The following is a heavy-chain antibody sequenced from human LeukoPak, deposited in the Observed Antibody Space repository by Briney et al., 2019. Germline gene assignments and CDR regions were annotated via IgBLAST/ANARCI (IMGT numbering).Heavy chain of an antibody. CDR2: ISSSSSYI. V-gene: IGHV3-21*01. CDR3: ARGSRWHDGTYYYDSSGPYFDY. CDR1: GFTFSSYS. Sequence: PGGSLRLSCAASGFTFSSYSMNWVRQAPGKGLEWVSSISSSSSYIYYADSVKGRFTISRDNAKNSLYLQMNSLRAEDTAVYYCARGSRWHDGTYYYDSSGPYFDYWGQGTLVTVSS. J-gene: IGHJ4*02. D-gene: IGHD3-22*01.